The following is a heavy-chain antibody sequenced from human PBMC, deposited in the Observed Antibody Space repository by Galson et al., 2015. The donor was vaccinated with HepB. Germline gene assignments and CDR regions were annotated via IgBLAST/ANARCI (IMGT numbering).Heavy chain of an antibody. CDR3: ARFQRLSFDY. V-gene: IGHV3-7*01. CDR2: IQKDGDEQ. J-gene: IGHJ4*02. Sequence: SLRLSCAASGFSFSSSRMSWVRQAPGKGLEWVATIQKDGDEQYYVDSVKGRFTISRDNAKNSLYLQINSLRAEDTAVYYCARFQRLSFDYWGQGTLVTVSS. D-gene: IGHD2-21*01. CDR1: GFSFSSSR.